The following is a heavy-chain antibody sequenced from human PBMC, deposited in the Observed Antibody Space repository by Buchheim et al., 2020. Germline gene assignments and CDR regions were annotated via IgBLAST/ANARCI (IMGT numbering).Heavy chain of an antibody. J-gene: IGHJ4*02. D-gene: IGHD6-19*01. Sequence: EVQVVESGGGLVQRGGSLRLSCAASGFNFDSYWMTWVRQAPGKGPEWVAIIKQDGSEQFYVDSVKGRFTISRDNAKNSLYLQMHSLRAEDTAVYYCVRGSGWLHDYWGQGTL. CDR1: GFNFDSYW. V-gene: IGHV3-7*01. CDR3: VRGSGWLHDY. CDR2: IKQDGSEQ.